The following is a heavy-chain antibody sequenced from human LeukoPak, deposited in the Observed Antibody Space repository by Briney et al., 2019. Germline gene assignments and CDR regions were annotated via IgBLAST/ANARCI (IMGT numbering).Heavy chain of an antibody. CDR1: GFTFSSCS. D-gene: IGHD6-13*01. V-gene: IGHV3-48*04. Sequence: GGSLRLSCAASGFTFSSCSMNWVRQAPGKGLEWVSYISSSGSMLHYADSVEGRFTISRDNAKNSLYLQMSSLRVEDTAVYYCTRRPYSSSWYYFDYWGQGTLVTVSS. J-gene: IGHJ4*02. CDR2: ISSSGSML. CDR3: TRRPYSSSWYYFDY.